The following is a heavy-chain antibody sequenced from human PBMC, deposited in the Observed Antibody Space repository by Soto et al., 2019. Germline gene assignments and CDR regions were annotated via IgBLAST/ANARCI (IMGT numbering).Heavy chain of an antibody. J-gene: IGHJ4*02. Sequence: QITLKESGPTLVKPTQTLTLTCTFSGLSLSTSGVGVGWIRQPPGKALEGLALIYWDDDKRYTPSLRSRLTITKDTSKNQVVLTMTNMDPVDTATYYCALSKGYCTNGVCYFDYWGQGTLVTVSS. V-gene: IGHV2-5*02. CDR2: IYWDDDK. CDR1: GLSLSTSGVG. CDR3: ALSKGYCTNGVCYFDY. D-gene: IGHD2-8*01.